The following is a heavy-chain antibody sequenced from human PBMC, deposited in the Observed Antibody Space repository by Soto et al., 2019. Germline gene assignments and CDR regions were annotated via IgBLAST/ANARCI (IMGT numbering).Heavy chain of an antibody. J-gene: IGHJ6*02. D-gene: IGHD5-18*01. Sequence: ASVKVSCNASGYTFTSYDINWVRQATGQGLEWMGWMNPNSGNTGYAQKFQGRVTMTRNTSISTAYMELSSLRSEDTAVYYCAFVDTAMTYYYYGMDVWGQGTTVTVSS. CDR2: MNPNSGNT. CDR1: GYTFTSYD. CDR3: AFVDTAMTYYYYGMDV. V-gene: IGHV1-8*01.